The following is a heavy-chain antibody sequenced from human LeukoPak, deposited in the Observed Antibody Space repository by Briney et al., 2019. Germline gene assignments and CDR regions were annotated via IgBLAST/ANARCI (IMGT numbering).Heavy chain of an antibody. V-gene: IGHV1-46*01. D-gene: IGHD3-10*01. Sequence: ASVKVSCKASGYTFTSYYMHWVRQAPGQGLEWMGIINPSGGSTSYAQKFQGRVTMTRDMSTSTVYMELSSLRSEDTAVYYCARESSLLWFGELPAFDIWGQGTMVTVSS. CDR1: GYTFTSYY. J-gene: IGHJ3*02. CDR2: INPSGGST. CDR3: ARESSLLWFGELPAFDI.